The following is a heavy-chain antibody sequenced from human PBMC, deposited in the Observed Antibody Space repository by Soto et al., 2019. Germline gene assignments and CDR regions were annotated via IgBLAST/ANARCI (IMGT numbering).Heavy chain of an antibody. CDR1: GFTFSTYA. CDR2: ISYDGSEK. D-gene: IGHD3-22*01. Sequence: QVQLEESGGGVVQPGTSLRLSCVASGFTFSTYAMEWVRQAPGKRLEWLAVISYDGSEKYYADSVQGRFTISRDNYRNTLSLQMNSLRPEDTAVYFCARPVVAFYYYGMDVWGHGTTVTVS. J-gene: IGHJ6*02. V-gene: IGHV3-30-3*01. CDR3: ARPVVAFYYYGMDV.